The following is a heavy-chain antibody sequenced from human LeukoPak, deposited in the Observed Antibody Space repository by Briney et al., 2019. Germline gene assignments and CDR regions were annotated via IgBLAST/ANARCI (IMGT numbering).Heavy chain of an antibody. Sequence: GGSLRLSCAASGFTFSIYEMNWVRQAPGKGLEWVSYISSSGSTIYYADSVKGRFTISRDNAKNSLYLQMNSLRAEDTAVYYCARGSYGSGSYYRVYYYMDVWGKGTTVTISS. CDR1: GFTFSIYE. D-gene: IGHD3-10*01. CDR2: ISSSGSTI. CDR3: ARGSYGSGSYYRVYYYMDV. J-gene: IGHJ6*03. V-gene: IGHV3-48*03.